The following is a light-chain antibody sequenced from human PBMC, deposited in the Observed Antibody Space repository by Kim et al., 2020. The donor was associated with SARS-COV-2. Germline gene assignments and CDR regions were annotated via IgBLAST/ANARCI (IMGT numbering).Light chain of an antibody. CDR3: QAWDSSTAV. CDR1: KLGDKY. J-gene: IGLJ2*01. Sequence: GAPGQTASNTCAGDKLGDKYACWYQQKPRQSPVLVIYQDSKRPSGTPERFSGSNSGNTATLTISGTQAMDEADYYCQAWDSSTAVFGGGTQLTVL. V-gene: IGLV3-1*01. CDR2: QDS.